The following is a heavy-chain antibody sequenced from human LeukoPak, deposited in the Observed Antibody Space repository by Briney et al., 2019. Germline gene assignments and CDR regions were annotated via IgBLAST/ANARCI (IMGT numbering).Heavy chain of an antibody. J-gene: IGHJ4*02. D-gene: IGHD3-10*01. CDR1: GYTFTDYY. CDR2: INPNSGVT. CDR3: ARDYRDVLLWFGELSK. V-gene: IGHV1-2*02. Sequence: ASVKVSCKASGYTFTDYYIHWVRQAPGQGLEWMGWINPNSGVTNYAQKFQGRVTMTRDTSITTAYMELSRLRSDDTAVYYCARDYRDVLLWFGELSKWGQGTLVTVSS.